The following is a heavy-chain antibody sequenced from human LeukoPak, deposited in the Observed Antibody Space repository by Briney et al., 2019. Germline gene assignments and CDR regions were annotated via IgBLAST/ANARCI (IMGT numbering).Heavy chain of an antibody. D-gene: IGHD3-22*01. J-gene: IGHJ4*02. CDR3: ARQASTYYYDSSGYPPVDY. V-gene: IGHV4-39*01. Sequence: SETLSLTCTVSGGSISSSSYYWGWIRQPPGKGLEWIGSIYYSGSTYHNPSLKSRVTISVDTSKNQFSLKLSPVTAADTAVYYCARQASTYYYDSSGYPPVDYWGQGTLVTVSS. CDR1: GGSISSSSYY. CDR2: IYYSGST.